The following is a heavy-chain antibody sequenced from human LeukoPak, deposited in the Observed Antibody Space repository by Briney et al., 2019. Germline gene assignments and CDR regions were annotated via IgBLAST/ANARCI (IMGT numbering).Heavy chain of an antibody. V-gene: IGHV4-59*01. J-gene: IGHJ6*03. CDR3: ARVAAAGTYYYYYMDV. Sequence: SETLSLTCTVSGGSISSYYWSWIRQPPGKGLEWIGYIYYSGSTNYNPSLKSRVTISADTSKNQFSLKLSSVTAADTAVYYCARVAAAGTYYYYYMDVWGKGTTVTISS. CDR2: IYYSGST. D-gene: IGHD6-13*01. CDR1: GGSISSYY.